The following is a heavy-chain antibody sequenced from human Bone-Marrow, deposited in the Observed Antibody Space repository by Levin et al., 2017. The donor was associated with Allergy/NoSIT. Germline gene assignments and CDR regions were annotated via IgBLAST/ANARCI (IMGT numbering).Heavy chain of an antibody. CDR2: ISHTGST. J-gene: IGHJ4*02. CDR3: ARGWGVVPASIFDY. D-gene: IGHD2-2*01. Sequence: SETLSLTCSVSGGSVSSTDHYWNWIRHSPGKGLEWIGYISHTGSTDYNPSLKSRVTISLDTSKNQFSLKFSSVTATDAAVYFCARGWGVVPASIFDYWGQGTLVTVSS. CDR1: GGSVSSTDHY. V-gene: IGHV4-30-4*01.